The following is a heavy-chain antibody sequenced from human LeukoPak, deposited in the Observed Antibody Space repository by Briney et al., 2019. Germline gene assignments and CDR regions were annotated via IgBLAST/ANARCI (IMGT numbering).Heavy chain of an antibody. CDR1: GFTFSSYA. Sequence: PGRSLRLSCAASGFTFSSYAMHGVRQAPGKGLEWVAVISYDGSNKYYADSVKGRFTISRDNSKNTLYLQMNSLRAEDTAVYYCARARGDVWGQGTTVTVSS. J-gene: IGHJ6*02. V-gene: IGHV3-30*04. CDR2: ISYDGSNK. CDR3: ARARGDV.